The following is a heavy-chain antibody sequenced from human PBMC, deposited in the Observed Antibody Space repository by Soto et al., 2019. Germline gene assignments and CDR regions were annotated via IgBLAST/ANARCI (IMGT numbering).Heavy chain of an antibody. CDR2: INHSGST. Sequence: SETLSLTCAVYGGSFSGYYWSWIRQPPGKGLEWIGEINHSGSTNYNPSLKSRVTISVDTSKSQFSLKLSSVTAADTAVYYCARSYCSGGSCLIPYFDYWGQGTLVTVSS. J-gene: IGHJ4*02. D-gene: IGHD2-15*01. CDR3: ARSYCSGGSCLIPYFDY. CDR1: GGSFSGYY. V-gene: IGHV4-34*01.